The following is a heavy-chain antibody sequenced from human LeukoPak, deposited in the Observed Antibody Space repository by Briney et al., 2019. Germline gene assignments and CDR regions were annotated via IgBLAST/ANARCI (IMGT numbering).Heavy chain of an antibody. J-gene: IGHJ4*02. CDR3: ARARLHHRSFDLKTSYYFDY. CDR1: GFTVSSNY. CDR2: IYSGGST. V-gene: IGHV3-53*01. D-gene: IGHD6-25*01. Sequence: GGSLRPSCAASGFTVSSNYIWVRQAPGKGLEWVSVIYSGGSTYYADSVKGRFTISRDNSKNTLYLQMNSLRTEDTAVYYCARARLHHRSFDLKTSYYFDYWGQGTLVTVSS.